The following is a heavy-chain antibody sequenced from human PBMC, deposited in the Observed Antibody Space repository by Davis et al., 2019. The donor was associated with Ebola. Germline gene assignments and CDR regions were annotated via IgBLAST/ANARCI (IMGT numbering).Heavy chain of an antibody. CDR2: INHSGST. D-gene: IGHD3-10*01. CDR1: GGSISNYY. Sequence: SETLSLTCSVSGGSISNYYWSWIRQPPGKGLEWIGEINHSGSTNYNPSLKSRVTISVDTSKNQFSLKLSSVTAADTAVYYCAREKLLWFGELLSHSVGGMDVWGKGTTVTVSS. J-gene: IGHJ6*04. CDR3: AREKLLWFGELLSHSVGGMDV. V-gene: IGHV4-34*01.